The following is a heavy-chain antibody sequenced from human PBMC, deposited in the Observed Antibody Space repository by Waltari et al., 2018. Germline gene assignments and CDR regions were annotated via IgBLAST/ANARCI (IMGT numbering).Heavy chain of an antibody. J-gene: IGHJ5*02. CDR1: GFIFSNYD. D-gene: IGHD2-2*01. Sequence: EVQLLESGGGLVQPGGSLRLSCAASGFIFSNYDMSWVRQAPGKGVEGGSVITRSGDRIYYAGSGKGRFTISRDSSKNMLYLQMNSLRADDTAVYYCAKGPSTRTNWFDPWGQGTLVTVSS. CDR3: AKGPSTRTNWFDP. V-gene: IGHV3-23*01. CDR2: ITRSGDRI.